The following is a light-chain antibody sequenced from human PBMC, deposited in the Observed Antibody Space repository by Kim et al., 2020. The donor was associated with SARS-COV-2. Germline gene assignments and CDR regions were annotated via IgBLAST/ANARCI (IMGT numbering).Light chain of an antibody. V-gene: IGLV3-1*01. CDR3: QAWDSSTWV. CDR2: QDT. Sequence: SYELTQSPSVSVSPGQTASITCSGDKLGDKFACWYQQKPGQSPVLVIYQDTKRPSGIPERFFGSNSGNTATLTISGTQAMDEADFYCQAWDSSTWVFGGGTQLTVL. CDR1: KLGDKF. J-gene: IGLJ3*02.